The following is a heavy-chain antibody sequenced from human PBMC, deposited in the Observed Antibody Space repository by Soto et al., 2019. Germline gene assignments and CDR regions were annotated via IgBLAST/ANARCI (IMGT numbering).Heavy chain of an antibody. CDR3: ARGVVVVVPAARRGYDWFVS. J-gene: IGHJ5*01. D-gene: IGHD2-2*01. CDR2: INHSGST. CDR1: GGSFSGYY. V-gene: IGHV4-34*01. Sequence: QVQLQQWGAGLLKPSETLSLTCAVYGGSFSGYYWSWIRQPPGKGLEWIGEINHSGSTNYNPSLKSLVTISVDTAKSEFSLRLSSVTAADTAVYYCARGVVVVVPAARRGYDWFVSWGQGTLVAVSS.